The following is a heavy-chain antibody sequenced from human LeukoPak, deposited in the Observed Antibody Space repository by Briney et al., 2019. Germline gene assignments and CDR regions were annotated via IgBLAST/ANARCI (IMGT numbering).Heavy chain of an antibody. Sequence: GGSVRLSRAASGLLFSSAWMSWVRQAPGRGVECVGRIKSKDDGGTRYYAAPVKVRFTTSRDDSKNTLYLQMNSLKTEDTAVYYCTTDYASGNAYWGQGTLVTVSS. D-gene: IGHD3-10*01. CDR3: TTDYASGNAY. J-gene: IGHJ4*02. CDR2: IKSKDDGGTR. CDR1: GLLFSSAW. V-gene: IGHV3-15*01.